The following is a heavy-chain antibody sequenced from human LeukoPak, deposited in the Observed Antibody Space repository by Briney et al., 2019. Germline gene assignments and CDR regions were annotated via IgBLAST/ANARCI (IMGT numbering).Heavy chain of an antibody. Sequence: GASVKVSCKASGYTFTSYGISWVRQAPGQGLEWMGWISAYNGNTNYAQKLQGRVTMTTDTSTSTAYMELRSLRSDDTAVYYCARDFTAYDSSGYYYYWGQGTLVTVSS. V-gene: IGHV1-18*01. CDR1: GYTFTSYG. J-gene: IGHJ4*02. CDR2: ISAYNGNT. CDR3: ARDFTAYDSSGYYYY. D-gene: IGHD3-22*01.